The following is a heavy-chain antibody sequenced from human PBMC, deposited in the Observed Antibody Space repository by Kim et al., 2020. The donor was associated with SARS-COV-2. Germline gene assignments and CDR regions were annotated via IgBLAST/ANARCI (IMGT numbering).Heavy chain of an antibody. D-gene: IGHD3-16*02. J-gene: IGHJ1*01. CDR2: IFYAGRT. CDR1: GVSLTGGYY. V-gene: IGHV4-31*03. CDR3: ARLGGRGDWGSYPPAH. Sequence: SETLSLTCTVSGVSLTGGYYWSWIRQFPGKGLQFIGFIFYAGRTKYNPSLESRVSMSVDRSTNQFSLKMNFVTAADTAVYFCARLGGRGDWGSYPPAHWG.